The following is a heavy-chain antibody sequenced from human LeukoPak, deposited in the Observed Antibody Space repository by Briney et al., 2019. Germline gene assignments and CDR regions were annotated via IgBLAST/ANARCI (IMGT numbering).Heavy chain of an antibody. CDR2: IIPFSGTA. Sequence: SVKVSCKASGGTFKNYAISWIRQAPGQGLEWMGGIIPFSGTANYAQKFQGRVTITTDESTSTDYMELSNLRSDDTAVYYCASRTADYGSGSHYGYWGQGTLVTVSS. J-gene: IGHJ4*02. CDR3: ASRTADYGSGSHYGY. D-gene: IGHD3-10*01. CDR1: GGTFKNYA. V-gene: IGHV1-69*05.